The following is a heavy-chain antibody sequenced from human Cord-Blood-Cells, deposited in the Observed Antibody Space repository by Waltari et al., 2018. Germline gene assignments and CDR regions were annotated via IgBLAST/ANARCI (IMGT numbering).Heavy chain of an antibody. J-gene: IGHJ3*02. V-gene: IGHV4-39*01. D-gene: IGHD6-13*01. CDR3: ARLKQLVPRTFDI. Sequence: QLQLQESGPGLVKPSETLSLTCTVSGGSISSSSYYWGWIRQPPGKGLEWIGSIYYSGSTYYNPSLKSRVTISVDTSKNQFSLKLSSVTAADTAVYYCARLKQLVPRTFDIWGQGTMVTVSS. CDR2: IYYSGST. CDR1: GGSISSSSYY.